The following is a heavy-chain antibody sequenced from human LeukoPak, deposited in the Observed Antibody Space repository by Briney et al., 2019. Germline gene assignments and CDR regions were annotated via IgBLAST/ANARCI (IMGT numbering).Heavy chain of an antibody. V-gene: IGHV3-23*01. Sequence: PGGSLRLSCEVSGLTFSNYAISWVRQAPGARLEWDSAISGGGIATYYADSVKGRVTISRDNSKNTLFLQMNSLRPEDTAVYYCARGQRRHTDMAPSFDYWGQGTLVTVSS. CDR2: ISGGGIAT. D-gene: IGHD5-18*01. J-gene: IGHJ4*02. CDR3: ARGQRRHTDMAPSFDY. CDR1: GLTFSNYA.